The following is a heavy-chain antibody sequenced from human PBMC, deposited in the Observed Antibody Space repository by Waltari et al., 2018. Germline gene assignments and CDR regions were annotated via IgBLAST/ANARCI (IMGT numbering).Heavy chain of an antibody. CDR2: INHSGST. CDR3: ARRLDIAVAGYDY. Sequence: QVQLQQWGAGLLKPSETLSLTCAVYGGSFSGYYWSWIRQPPGKGLEWIGEINHSGSTNYNPSLKSRVTISVDTSKNQFSLKLSSVTAADTAVYYCARRLDIAVAGYDYWGQGTTVTVSS. D-gene: IGHD6-19*01. V-gene: IGHV4-34*01. J-gene: IGHJ4*03. CDR1: GGSFSGYY.